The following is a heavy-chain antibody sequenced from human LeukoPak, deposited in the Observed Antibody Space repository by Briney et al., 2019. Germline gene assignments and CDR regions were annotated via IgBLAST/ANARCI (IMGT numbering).Heavy chain of an antibody. CDR3: ARAYQRLGELSLPDY. V-gene: IGHV3-48*03. CDR1: GFTFSSYE. J-gene: IGHJ4*02. CDR2: ISSSGSTI. D-gene: IGHD3-16*02. Sequence: PGGSLRLSCAASGFTFSSYEMNWVRQAPGKGLEWVSYISSSGSTIYYADSVKGRFTISRDNAKNSLYLQMNGLRAEDTAVYYCARAYQRLGELSLPDYWGQGTLVTVSS.